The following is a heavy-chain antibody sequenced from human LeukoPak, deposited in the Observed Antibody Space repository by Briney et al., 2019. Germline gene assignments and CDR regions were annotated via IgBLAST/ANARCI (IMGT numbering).Heavy chain of an antibody. J-gene: IGHJ4*02. V-gene: IGHV1-2*06. CDR1: GYTFTGYY. CDR3: ATYSGNYQSAY. Sequence: ASVKVSCKASGYTFTGYYMHWVRQAPGRGLEWMGRINPDNGATNYAQKFQGRVSMTRDTSISTAYMELSRLKSDDTAVYYCATYSGNYQSAYWGQGALVTVSS. CDR2: INPDNGAT. D-gene: IGHD1-26*01.